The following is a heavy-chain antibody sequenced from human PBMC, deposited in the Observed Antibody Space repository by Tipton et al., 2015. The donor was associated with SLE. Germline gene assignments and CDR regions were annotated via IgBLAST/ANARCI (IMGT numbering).Heavy chain of an antibody. CDR2: INPSGGI. Sequence: TLSLTCAVSGSSFSRARFHWSCLRQPTENGLASSGEINPSGGINYNPSLKSRVTISVDTSKNQFSLKLSSVTAADTAVYYCARGRRRDGYNRVDYWGQGT. CDR3: ARGRRRDGYNRVDY. D-gene: IGHD5-24*01. V-gene: IGHV4-34*01. CDR1: GSSFSRARFH. J-gene: IGHJ4*02.